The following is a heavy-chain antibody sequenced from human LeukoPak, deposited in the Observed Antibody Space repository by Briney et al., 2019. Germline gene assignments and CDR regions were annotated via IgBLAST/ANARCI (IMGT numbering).Heavy chain of an antibody. CDR2: IYTSGST. J-gene: IGHJ5*02. D-gene: IGHD1-26*01. CDR3: ARQAGLVGKGVNWFDP. CDR1: GGSISSYY. Sequence: SETLSLTCTVSGGSISSYYWSWIRQPPGKGLEWIGYIYTSGSTNYNPSLKSRVTISVDTSKNQFSLRLSSVTAADTAVYYCARQAGLVGKGVNWFDPWGQGTLVTVSS. V-gene: IGHV4-4*09.